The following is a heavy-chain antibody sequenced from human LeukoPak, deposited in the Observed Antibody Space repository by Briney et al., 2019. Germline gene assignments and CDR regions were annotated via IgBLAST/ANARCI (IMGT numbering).Heavy chain of an antibody. D-gene: IGHD3-10*01. Sequence: GGSLRLSCVASGFTFSSYGVHWVRQAPGKGLEWVAGISYDGSKKYSADSVKGRFTIARDNSKNTLYLEMNSLRAEDTAVYYCANGKADSGTYEFDYWGQGTLVTVSS. CDR2: ISYDGSKK. CDR1: GFTFSSYG. J-gene: IGHJ4*02. V-gene: IGHV3-30*18. CDR3: ANGKADSGTYEFDY.